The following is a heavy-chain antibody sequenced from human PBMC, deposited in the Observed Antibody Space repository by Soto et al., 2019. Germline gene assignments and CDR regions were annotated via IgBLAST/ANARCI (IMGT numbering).Heavy chain of an antibody. CDR1: DFTFRNYW. Sequence: EVQLVESGGDLVQPGGFLRLSCATSDFTFRNYWMNWVRQAPGKGLEWVANIKPDGSATNYVDSVKGRFTISRDNVRNSVSLQMNSLRVEDTAVYFCFGGNGGPQWGQGTLVTVSS. CDR3: FGGNGGPQ. J-gene: IGHJ4*02. V-gene: IGHV3-7*03. D-gene: IGHD3-16*01. CDR2: IKPDGSAT.